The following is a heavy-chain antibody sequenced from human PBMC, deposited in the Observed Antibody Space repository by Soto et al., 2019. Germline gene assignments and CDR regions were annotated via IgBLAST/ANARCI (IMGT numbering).Heavy chain of an antibody. D-gene: IGHD4-17*01. J-gene: IGHJ6*03. CDR2: ISAYNGNS. Sequence: ASVKVSCKASGYTFTSYGISWVRQAPGQGLEWMGWISAYNGNSNYAQKLQGRVTMTTDTSTSTAYMELRSLRSDDTAVYYCARAVAYGDPWYYYYMEVWGKGTTVTVSS. CDR1: GYTFTSYG. V-gene: IGHV1-18*01. CDR3: ARAVAYGDPWYYYYMEV.